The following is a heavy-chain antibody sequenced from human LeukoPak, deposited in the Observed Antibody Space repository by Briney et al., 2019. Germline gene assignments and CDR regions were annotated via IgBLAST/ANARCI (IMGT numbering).Heavy chain of an antibody. CDR3: ARDGRGRRWLQSSHYGMDV. Sequence: GGSLRLSCAASGFTVSSNYMSWVRQAPGKGLEWVSVIYSGGSTYYADSVKGRFTISRDNSKNTLYLQMNSLRAEDTAVYYCARDGRGRRWLQSSHYGMDVWGQGTTVTVSS. J-gene: IGHJ6*02. CDR2: IYSGGST. D-gene: IGHD5-24*01. CDR1: GFTVSSNY. V-gene: IGHV3-66*01.